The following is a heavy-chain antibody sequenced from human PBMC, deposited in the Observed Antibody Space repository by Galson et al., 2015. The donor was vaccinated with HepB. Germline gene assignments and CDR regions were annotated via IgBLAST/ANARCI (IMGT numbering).Heavy chain of an antibody. Sequence: SLRLSCADSGFTFSSYAMSWVRQAPGKGLEWVSAISGSGGSTSYADSVKGRFTISRDNSKNTLYLQMNSLRAEDTAVYYCAKEFGYCSSTSCSYFDYWGQGTLVTVSS. J-gene: IGHJ4*02. V-gene: IGHV3-23*01. CDR3: AKEFGYCSSTSCSYFDY. D-gene: IGHD2-2*03. CDR1: GFTFSSYA. CDR2: ISGSGGST.